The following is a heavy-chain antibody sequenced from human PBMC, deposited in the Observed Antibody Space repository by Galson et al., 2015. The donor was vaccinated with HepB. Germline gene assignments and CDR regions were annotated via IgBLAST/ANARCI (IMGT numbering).Heavy chain of an antibody. J-gene: IGHJ4*02. CDR1: GYTLTELS. CDR3: AVSDYDFWSGYHY. V-gene: IGHV1-24*01. Sequence: SVKVSCKVSGYTLTELSMHWVRQAPGKGLEWMGGFDPEDGETIYAQKFQGRVTMTEDRSTDTAYMELSSLRSEDTAVHYCAVSDYDFWSGYHYWGQRTLVPVSS. CDR2: FDPEDGET. D-gene: IGHD3-3*01.